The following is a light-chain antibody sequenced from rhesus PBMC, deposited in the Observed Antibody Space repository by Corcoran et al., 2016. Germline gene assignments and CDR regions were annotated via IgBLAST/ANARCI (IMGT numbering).Light chain of an antibody. V-gene: IGKV1-25*01. CDR2: EAS. Sequence: DIQMTQSPSSLSASVGDRVTITCRASQGSTNDLAWYQQKPGETPKLLIYEASSLQSGIPSLLSGSGSGTDFTLTISSLQSEVFATYFCQHYYSTPTFGEGTKVEIK. CDR1: QGSTND. J-gene: IGKJ4*01. CDR3: QHYYSTPT.